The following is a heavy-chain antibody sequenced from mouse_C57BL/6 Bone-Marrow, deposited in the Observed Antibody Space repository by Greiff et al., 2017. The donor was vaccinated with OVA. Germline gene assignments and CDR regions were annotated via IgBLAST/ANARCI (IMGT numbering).Heavy chain of an antibody. Sequence: QVQLQQPGAELVMPGASVKLSCKASGYTFTSYWMHWVKPRPGQGLEWIGEIDPSDSYTNYNQKFKGKSTLTVDKSSSTADMQLSSLISEDSAVYYCDRCDYYGSSDYALDYWGQGTSVTVSS. V-gene: IGHV1-69*01. CDR2: IDPSDSYT. J-gene: IGHJ4*01. CDR3: DRCDYYGSSDYALDY. D-gene: IGHD1-1*01. CDR1: GYTFTSYW.